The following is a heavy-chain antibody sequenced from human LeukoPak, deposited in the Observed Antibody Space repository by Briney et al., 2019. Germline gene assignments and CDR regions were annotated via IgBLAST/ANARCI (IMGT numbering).Heavy chain of an antibody. D-gene: IGHD2-15*01. Sequence: SKTLSRTCAVYGGSFSGYYWSWIRQPPGKGLEWIGEINHSGSTNYNPSLKSRVTISVDTSKNQFSLKLSSVTAADTAVYYCARGRVVEGQLGYCSGGSCYNFDYWGQGTLVTVSS. CDR1: GGSFSGYY. CDR3: ARGRVVEGQLGYCSGGSCYNFDY. CDR2: INHSGST. J-gene: IGHJ4*02. V-gene: IGHV4-34*01.